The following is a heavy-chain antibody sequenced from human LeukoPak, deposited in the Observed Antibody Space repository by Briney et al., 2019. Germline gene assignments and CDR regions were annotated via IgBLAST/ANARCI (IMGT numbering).Heavy chain of an antibody. J-gene: IGHJ4*02. CDR1: GFIFSNYN. CDR3: AKDDGSGSYYNVRFDY. Sequence: GGSLRLSCGASGFIFSNYNMNWVRQAPGKGLEWVAVIWYDGSNKYYADSVKGRFTISRDNSKNTLYLQMNSLRAEDTAVYYRAKDDGSGSYYNVRFDYWGQGTLVTVSS. CDR2: IWYDGSNK. V-gene: IGHV3-33*06. D-gene: IGHD3-10*01.